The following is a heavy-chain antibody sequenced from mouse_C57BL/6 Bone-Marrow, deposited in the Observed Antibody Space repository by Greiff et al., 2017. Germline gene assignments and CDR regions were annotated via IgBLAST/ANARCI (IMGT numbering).Heavy chain of an antibody. J-gene: IGHJ2*01. CDR2: IYPGDGDT. V-gene: IGHV1-82*01. D-gene: IGHD2-12*01. CDR1: GYAFSSSW. Sequence: QVQLQQSGPELVKPGASVKISCKASGYAFSSSWMNWVKQRPGKGLEWIGRIYPGDGDTNYNGKFKGKATLTADKSSSTAYMQLSSLTSEDSAVYLCARADFTKGFDYWGQGTTLTGSS. CDR3: ARADFTKGFDY.